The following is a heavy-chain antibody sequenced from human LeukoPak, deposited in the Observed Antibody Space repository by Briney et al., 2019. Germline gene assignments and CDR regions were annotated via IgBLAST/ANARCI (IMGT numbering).Heavy chain of an antibody. CDR1: GGSISSYF. J-gene: IGHJ4*02. V-gene: IGHV4-59*01. CDR2: IYYSGST. Sequence: SETLSLTCTVSGGSISSYFWSWIRQPLGKGLEWIGYIYYSGSTNYNPSLKSRVTISVDTSKNQFSLKLSSVTAADTAVYYCARDSGWVDYWGQGTLVTVSS. D-gene: IGHD6-19*01. CDR3: ARDSGWVDY.